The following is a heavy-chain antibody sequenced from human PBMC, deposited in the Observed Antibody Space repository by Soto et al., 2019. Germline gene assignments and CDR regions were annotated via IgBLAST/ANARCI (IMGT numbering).Heavy chain of an antibody. Sequence: QVPLVESGGGVVQPGRSLRLSCAASGFPFTTYGMHWVRQAPGKGREWVALISYDGRTKYYADSVKGRFTISRDNSNNTLYLQNNSLRADDTAVFYCANQRSSNGLDYWGQGTLVSVSS. CDR1: GFPFTTYG. D-gene: IGHD4-17*01. CDR3: ANQRSSNGLDY. V-gene: IGHV3-30*18. J-gene: IGHJ4*02. CDR2: ISYDGRTK.